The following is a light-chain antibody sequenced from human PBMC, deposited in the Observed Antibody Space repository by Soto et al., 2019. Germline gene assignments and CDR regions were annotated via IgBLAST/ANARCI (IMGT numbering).Light chain of an antibody. CDR1: QNIDIY. Sequence: IQLTQSPSSLSASVGDRVTITCRASQNIDIYLNWYQQKPGRAPKLLIYDASNLEAGVPSRFMASWSRTCFTLNISRLQPEDLATYYCQQYENPPTVGQGTRLEIK. V-gene: IGKV1-33*01. CDR3: QQYENPPT. CDR2: DAS. J-gene: IGKJ5*01.